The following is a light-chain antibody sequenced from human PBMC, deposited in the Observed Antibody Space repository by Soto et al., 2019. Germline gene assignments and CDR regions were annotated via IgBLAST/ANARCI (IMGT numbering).Light chain of an antibody. CDR2: LNSDGSH. V-gene: IGLV4-69*02. Sequence: QPVLTQSPSASASLGASVNLTCTLSSGHNSYAIAWHQQQPEKGPRYLMKLNSDGSHSKGDGIPDRFSGSSSGAERYLTISSLQSEDEADYYCQTWGTGIHVVFGGGTQLTVL. CDR1: SGHNSYA. J-gene: IGLJ7*01. CDR3: QTWGTGIHVV.